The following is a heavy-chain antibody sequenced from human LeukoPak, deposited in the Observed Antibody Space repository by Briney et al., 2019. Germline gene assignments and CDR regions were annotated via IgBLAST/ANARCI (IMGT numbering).Heavy chain of an antibody. CDR3: ARASSYCSSTSCYSLHYFDY. D-gene: IGHD2-2*02. CDR2: ISAYNGNT. CDR1: GYTFTGSY. Sequence: GASVKVSCKASGYTFTGSYMHWVRQAPGQGLEWMGWISAYNGNTNYAQKLQGRVTMTTDTSTSTAYMELRSLRSDDTAVYYCARASSYCSSTSCYSLHYFDYWGQGTLVTVSS. J-gene: IGHJ4*02. V-gene: IGHV1-18*04.